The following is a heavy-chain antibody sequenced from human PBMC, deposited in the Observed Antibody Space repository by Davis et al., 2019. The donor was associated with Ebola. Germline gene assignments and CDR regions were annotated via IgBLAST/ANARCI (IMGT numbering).Heavy chain of an antibody. CDR3: ARGRGHYEYSGGDY. CDR2: INPNSGNT. D-gene: IGHD2-21*01. J-gene: IGHJ4*02. Sequence: ASVKVSCKASGYTFTGYYMQWVRQAPGQGLEWMGWINPNSGNTGYAQKFQGRVTMTRNTSISTAYMEVSSLRSEDTAVYYCARGRGHYEYSGGDYWGQGTLVIVSS. CDR1: GYTFTGYY. V-gene: IGHV1-8*02.